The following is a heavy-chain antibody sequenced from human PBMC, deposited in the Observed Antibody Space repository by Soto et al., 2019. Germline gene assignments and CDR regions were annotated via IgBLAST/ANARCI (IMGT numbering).Heavy chain of an antibody. V-gene: IGHV3-23*01. Sequence: EVQLLESGGDLIQPGGSLRLSCAASGFTFNIYAMTWVRQAPGKGLEWVSAISRYGDFTYDADYVEGRFTISRDNSKNTLYLQMNSLRAEDTAVYYCAKDRYLDHDSRGYLFDNWGQGTLVTVSS. J-gene: IGHJ4*02. CDR3: AKDRYLDHDSRGYLFDN. D-gene: IGHD3-22*01. CDR2: ISRYGDFT. CDR1: GFTFNIYA.